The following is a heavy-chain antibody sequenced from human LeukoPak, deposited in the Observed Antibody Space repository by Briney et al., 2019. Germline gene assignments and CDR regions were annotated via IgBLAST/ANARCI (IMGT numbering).Heavy chain of an antibody. J-gene: IGHJ4*02. CDR2: ISAYNGNT. CDR3: ARVIPNGDPFDF. D-gene: IGHD4-17*01. CDR1: GYTFTSYG. Sequence: ASVKVSCKTSGYTFTSYGISWVRQATGQGLEWMGWISAYNGNTHSAQKLQGRVTMTTDTSTSTAYMELRSLRSDDTAVYYCARVIPNGDPFDFWGQGTLVTVSS. V-gene: IGHV1-18*01.